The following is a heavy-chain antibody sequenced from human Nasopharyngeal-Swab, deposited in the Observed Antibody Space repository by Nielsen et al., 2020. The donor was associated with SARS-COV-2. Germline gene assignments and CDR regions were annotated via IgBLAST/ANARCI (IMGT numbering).Heavy chain of an antibody. CDR1: GGTFSSYA. V-gene: IGHV1-69*04. J-gene: IGHJ5*02. CDR3: ARVGSSWYFWFDP. Sequence: SVKVSCKASGGTFSSYAISWVRQAPGQGLEWMGRIIPILGIANYAQKLQGRVTMTTDTSTSTAYMELRSLRSDDTAVYYCARVGSSWYFWFDPWGQGTLVTVSS. CDR2: IIPILGIA. D-gene: IGHD6-13*01.